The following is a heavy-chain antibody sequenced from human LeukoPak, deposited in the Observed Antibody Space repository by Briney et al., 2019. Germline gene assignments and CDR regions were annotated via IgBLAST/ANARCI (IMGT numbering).Heavy chain of an antibody. J-gene: IGHJ3*01. CDR1: GYSFTSYW. D-gene: IGHD3-3*01. CDR3: ARRSIFGVVSYDAFDV. Sequence: GESLKISCKGSGYSFTSYWIGWVRQMPGKGLEWMGIIYPGDSDTRYSPSFQGQVTISADKSISTAYLQWSSLKASDTAMYYCARRSIFGVVSYDAFDVWGQGTMVTVSS. V-gene: IGHV5-51*01. CDR2: IYPGDSDT.